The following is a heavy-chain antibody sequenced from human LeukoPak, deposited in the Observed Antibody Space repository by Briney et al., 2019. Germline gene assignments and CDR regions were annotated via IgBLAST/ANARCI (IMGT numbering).Heavy chain of an antibody. V-gene: IGHV1-18*01. CDR2: ISAYNGNT. D-gene: IGHD2-2*01. CDR1: GYTFTSYG. Sequence: ASVKVSCKASGYTFTSYGISWVRQAPGQGLKWMGWISAYNGNTNYAQKPQGRVTMTTDTSTSTAYMELRSLRSDDTAVYYCARVGVPAASYYMDVWGKGTTVTVSS. J-gene: IGHJ6*03. CDR3: ARVGVPAASYYMDV.